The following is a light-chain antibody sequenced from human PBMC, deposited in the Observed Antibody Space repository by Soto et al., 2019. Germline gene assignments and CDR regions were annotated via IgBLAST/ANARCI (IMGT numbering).Light chain of an antibody. CDR2: DVS. V-gene: IGLV2-14*01. CDR1: SSDVGGYNY. J-gene: IGLJ1*01. Sequence: QSALTQPASVSGSPGQSITISCTGTSSDVGGYNYVSWYQQHPGKAPKLLIYDVSNRPSGVSNLFSGSKSGNTASLTISGLQAEDEADYFSSSYTSSSTLLYVFGTGTKVTVL. CDR3: SSYTSSSTLLYV.